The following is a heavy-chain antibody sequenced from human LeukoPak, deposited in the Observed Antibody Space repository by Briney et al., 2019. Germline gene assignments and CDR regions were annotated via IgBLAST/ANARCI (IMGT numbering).Heavy chain of an antibody. CDR2: MNPNSGNT. D-gene: IGHD2-2*01. J-gene: IGHJ5*02. CDR1: GYTFTSYD. Sequence: ASEKVSCKASGYTFTSYDINWARQATGQGLEWMGWMNPNSGNTGYAQKFQGRVTMTRNTSISTAYMELTSLRSEDTAVYYCAREYQLLGTVYNYFDPWGQGTLVTVSS. CDR3: AREYQLLGTVYNYFDP. V-gene: IGHV1-8*01.